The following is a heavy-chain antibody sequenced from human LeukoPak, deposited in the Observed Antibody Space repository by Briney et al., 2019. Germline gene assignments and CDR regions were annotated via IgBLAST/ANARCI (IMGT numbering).Heavy chain of an antibody. D-gene: IGHD1-1*01. CDR3: AKTTRGATASDY. CDR2: ITGSGDST. J-gene: IGHJ4*02. V-gene: IGHV3-23*01. Sequence: PGGSLRLSCAASGFTFSHSAMTWVRQAPGKGLEWVSFITGSGDSTYHADSVKGRFTISRDNSKSTLFLQMNSLRVDDTAVYYCAKTTRGATASDYWGRGTLVTVSS. CDR1: GFTFSHSA.